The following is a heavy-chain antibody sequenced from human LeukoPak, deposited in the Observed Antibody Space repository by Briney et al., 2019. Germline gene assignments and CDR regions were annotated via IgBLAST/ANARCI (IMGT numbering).Heavy chain of an antibody. CDR3: ARLMFIAVGNWYFDL. CDR1: GFTFRSFG. J-gene: IGHJ2*01. V-gene: IGHV3-21*01. Sequence: PGGSLRLSCAASGFTFRSFGFIWVRQAPGKGLEWISSISSGSFIYYADAVKARFTISRDNTRDSLSLQMNSLRADDTAVYYCARLMFIAVGNWYFDLWGRGTLVTVSS. D-gene: IGHD2-15*01. CDR2: ISSGSFI.